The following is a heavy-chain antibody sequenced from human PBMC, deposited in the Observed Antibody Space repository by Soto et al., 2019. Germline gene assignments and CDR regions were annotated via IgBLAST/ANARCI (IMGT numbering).Heavy chain of an antibody. CDR2: IYYSGST. V-gene: IGHV4-31*03. J-gene: IGHJ6*02. CDR1: GGSISSGGYY. CDR3: ARCAVPAAYYYSGMDV. D-gene: IGHD2-2*01. Sequence: SETLSLTCTVSGGSISSGGYYWSWIRQHPGKGLEWIGYIYYSGSTYYNPSLKSRVTISVDTSKNQFSLKLSSVTAADTAVFYCARCAVPAAYYYSGMDVWGQGTTVTVSS.